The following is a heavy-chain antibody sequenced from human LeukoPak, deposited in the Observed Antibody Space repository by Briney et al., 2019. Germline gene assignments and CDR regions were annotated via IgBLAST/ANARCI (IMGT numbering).Heavy chain of an antibody. D-gene: IGHD2/OR15-2a*01. CDR1: GFTFSSYW. CDR2: INSDGSWT. Sequence: RGSLRLSCAASGFTFSSYWMHWVRQAPGKGLVWVSHINSDGSWTSYADSVKGRFTISKDNAKNTVYLQMNSLRAEDTAVYYCVSFYETYWGRGTLVTVSS. J-gene: IGHJ4*02. V-gene: IGHV3-74*01. CDR3: VSFYETY.